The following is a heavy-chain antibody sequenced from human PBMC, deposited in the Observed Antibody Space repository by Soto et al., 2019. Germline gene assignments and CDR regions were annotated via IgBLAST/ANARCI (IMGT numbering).Heavy chain of an antibody. CDR3: ATVDYDILTGSRDY. CDR2: IYPSDSDT. CDR1: GYSCTSYW. Sequence: GEYLKISCKGSGYSCTSYWIGWVRQMPVKGREWLGIIYPSDSDTRYSPSFQRQLTISADKSISTAYLQWSSLKASDTAMYYWATVDYDILTGSRDYWGQGTLVTVSS. J-gene: IGHJ4*02. D-gene: IGHD3-9*01. V-gene: IGHV5-51*01.